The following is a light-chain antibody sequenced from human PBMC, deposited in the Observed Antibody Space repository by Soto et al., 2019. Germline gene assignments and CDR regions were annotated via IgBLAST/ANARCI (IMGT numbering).Light chain of an antibody. Sequence: DIQMTQSPASLSASVGDSVTITCRASESIRTSLNWYQQKPGKAPKFLIYDASKLESGVPSRFPGSVYGTDFILTITSLQPEDFATYYCQQSYDLPRTFGQGTTVEIK. CDR2: DAS. CDR3: QQSYDLPRT. J-gene: IGKJ1*01. CDR1: ESIRTS. V-gene: IGKV1-39*01.